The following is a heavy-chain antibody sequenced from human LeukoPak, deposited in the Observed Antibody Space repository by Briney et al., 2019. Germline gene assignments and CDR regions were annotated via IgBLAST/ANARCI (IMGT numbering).Heavy chain of an antibody. CDR3: AKVGCSGGSCYPYDAFDI. CDR2: ISGDGGST. CDR1: GFTFSSYA. V-gene: IGHV3-43*02. J-gene: IGHJ3*02. D-gene: IGHD2-15*01. Sequence: SGGSLRLSCAASGFTFSSYAMSWVRQAPGKGLEWVSLISGDGGSTYYADSVKGRFTISRDNSKNSLYLQMNSLRTEDTALYYCAKVGCSGGSCYPYDAFDIWGQGTMVTVSS.